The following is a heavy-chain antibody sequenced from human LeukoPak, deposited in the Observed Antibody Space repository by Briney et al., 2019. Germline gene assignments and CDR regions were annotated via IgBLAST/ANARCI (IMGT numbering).Heavy chain of an antibody. CDR1: GFTFSTYG. CDR2: ISGSGGGT. CDR3: AKDPTDFDSSGQTYFDY. Sequence: GGSLRLSCAASGFTFSTYGMSWVRQAPGKGLEWVSAISGSGGGTYYADSVKGRFTISRDNSKNTLYLQMNSLRAEDTAVYYCAKDPTDFDSSGQTYFDYWGQGTLVTVSS. D-gene: IGHD3-22*01. V-gene: IGHV3-23*01. J-gene: IGHJ4*02.